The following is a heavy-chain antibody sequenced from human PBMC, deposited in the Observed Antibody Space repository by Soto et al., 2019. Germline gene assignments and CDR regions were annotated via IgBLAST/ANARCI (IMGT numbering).Heavy chain of an antibody. Sequence: VQLVESGGGVVQPGRSLRLSFAASGFTFGIHAIHWVRQAPGKGLEWVAVISKDGSKTYYADSVKGRFTMSRDNSKNTVYLQVNSLRTEDTAVYYCARGSDSTGYYHLDYWGQGTLVTVS. J-gene: IGHJ4*02. CDR3: ARGSDSTGYYHLDY. V-gene: IGHV3-30-3*01. CDR2: ISKDGSKT. D-gene: IGHD3-22*01. CDR1: GFTFGIHA.